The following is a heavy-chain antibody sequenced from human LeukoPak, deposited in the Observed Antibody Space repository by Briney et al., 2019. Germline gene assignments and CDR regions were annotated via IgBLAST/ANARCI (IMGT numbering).Heavy chain of an antibody. J-gene: IGHJ4*02. CDR1: GYTFTCYY. CDR2: INPNSGGP. D-gene: IGHD1-1*01. V-gene: IGHV1-2*02. CDR3: ATTTAPLLDFDY. Sequence: ASVKVSCKASGYTFTCYYMHGVRQARGQGGEGRGWINPNSGGPNYAHNFQGRVPMPRDPSLSTAYMALSRLRSQDPAVYYCATTTAPLLDFDYWGQGTLVTVSS.